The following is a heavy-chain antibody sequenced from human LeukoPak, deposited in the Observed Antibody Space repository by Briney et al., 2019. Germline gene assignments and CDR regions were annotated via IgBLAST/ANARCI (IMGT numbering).Heavy chain of an antibody. D-gene: IGHD3-3*01. V-gene: IGHV1-2*02. CDR1: GYTFTGYY. CDR3: ARAGFSDY. CDR2: INPNSGGT. J-gene: IGHJ4*02. Sequence: ASVKVSCKASGYTFTGYYMHWVRQAPGQGLEWMGWINPNSGGTNYAQKFQGRVTMTRDTSTSTVYMELSSLRSEDTAVYYCARAGFSDYWGQGTLVTVSS.